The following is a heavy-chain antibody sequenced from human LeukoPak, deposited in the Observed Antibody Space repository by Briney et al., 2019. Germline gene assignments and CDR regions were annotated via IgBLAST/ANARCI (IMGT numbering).Heavy chain of an antibody. V-gene: IGHV3-73*01. J-gene: IGHJ4*02. Sequence: GGSLRLSCAASGFTSSGSAMHWVRQASGKGLEWVGRIRSKANSYATAYAASVKGRFTISRDDSKNTAYLQMNSLKTEDTAVYYCTRARYDSSTLYFDYWGQGTLVTVSS. CDR2: IRSKANSYAT. D-gene: IGHD3-22*01. CDR3: TRARYDSSTLYFDY. CDR1: GFTSSGSA.